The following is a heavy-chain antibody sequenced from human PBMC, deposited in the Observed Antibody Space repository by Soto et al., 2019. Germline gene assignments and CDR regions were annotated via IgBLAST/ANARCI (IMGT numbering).Heavy chain of an antibody. CDR1: GGSISSSSYY. CDR2: IYSLGNP. Sequence: QMQLQESGPGLVKPSETLSLTCTVSGGSISSSSYYGGWIRQPPGQGLEWLGTIYSLGNPYYNPSLKGRVTISVDKSKSQLFLKLSSVTAPDTAVYYCARQISDSSGYYYAYWGQGTLVTVSS. V-gene: IGHV4-39*01. J-gene: IGHJ4*02. CDR3: ARQISDSSGYYYAY. D-gene: IGHD3-22*01.